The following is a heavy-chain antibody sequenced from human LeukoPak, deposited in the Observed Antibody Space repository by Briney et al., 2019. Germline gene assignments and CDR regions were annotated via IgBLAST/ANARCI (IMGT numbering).Heavy chain of an antibody. CDR1: GYTFTSYG. V-gene: IGHV1-18*01. Sequence: VASVKVSCKASGYTFTSYGISWVRKAPGQGLEWVGWISAYNGNTNYAQKLQGRVTMTTDTSTSTAYMELRSLRSDDTAVYYCARDSGYSSSWSYYYYGMDVWGQGTTVTVSS. J-gene: IGHJ6*02. D-gene: IGHD6-13*01. CDR3: ARDSGYSSSWSYYYYGMDV. CDR2: ISAYNGNT.